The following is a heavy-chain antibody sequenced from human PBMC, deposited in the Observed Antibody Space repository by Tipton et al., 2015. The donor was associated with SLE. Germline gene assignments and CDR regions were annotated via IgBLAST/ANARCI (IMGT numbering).Heavy chain of an antibody. J-gene: IGHJ4*02. CDR2: IFHTGTT. D-gene: IGHD2-15*01. V-gene: IGHV4-34*12. CDR3: ARDRVGGGGHFDY. Sequence: TLSLTCAVYGGSFSGYYWSWIRQPPGKGLEWIGTIFHTGTTYYKPSPNSRVTISVDTSKNQFALKLSPVAAADTPVYYCARDRVGGGGHFDYWGQGTLVTVSS. CDR1: GGSFSGYY.